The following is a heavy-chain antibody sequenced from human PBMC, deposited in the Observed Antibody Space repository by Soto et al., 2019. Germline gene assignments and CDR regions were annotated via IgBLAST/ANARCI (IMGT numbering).Heavy chain of an antibody. J-gene: IGHJ5*01. V-gene: IGHV3-30*18. Sequence: QVQLVESGGGVVQPGRSLRLSCAASGFPFSTYGIHWVRQAPGKGLEWVSFISYDRTYTYYTDSVKGRFTISRDNSRNTVYLQMNSLRAEDTAMYYCAKGPNYATSGYYYDSWGQGTLVTVSS. CDR3: AKGPNYATSGYYYDS. CDR2: ISYDRTYT. CDR1: GFPFSTYG. D-gene: IGHD3-22*01.